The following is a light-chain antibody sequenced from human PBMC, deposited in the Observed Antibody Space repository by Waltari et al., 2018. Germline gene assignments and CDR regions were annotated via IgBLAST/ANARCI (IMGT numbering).Light chain of an antibody. CDR2: EVR. Sequence: QSALTQPASVSGSPGQSITISGPGSSSDIGAYHYVAWYQHFPEAPTKLLIYEVRSSPSGFSSRFSGSKSGNTASLTISGIQAEDEAHYYCSSYTNTFVVFGGGTKLTVL. V-gene: IGLV2-14*01. J-gene: IGLJ2*01. CDR1: SSDIGAYHY. CDR3: SSYTNTFVV.